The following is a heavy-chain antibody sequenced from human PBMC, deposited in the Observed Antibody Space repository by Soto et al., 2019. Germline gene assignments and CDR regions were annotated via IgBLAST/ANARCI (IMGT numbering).Heavy chain of an antibody. Sequence: ASVKVSCKASGYTFTSYGISWVRQAPGQGLEWMGWISAYNGNTNYAQKLQGRVTMTTDTSTSTAYMELRSLRSDDTAVYYCARTRSPKYGDYLTDAFDIWGQGTMVTVSS. CDR3: ARTRSPKYGDYLTDAFDI. CDR1: GYTFTSYG. J-gene: IGHJ3*02. CDR2: ISAYNGNT. D-gene: IGHD4-17*01. V-gene: IGHV1-18*01.